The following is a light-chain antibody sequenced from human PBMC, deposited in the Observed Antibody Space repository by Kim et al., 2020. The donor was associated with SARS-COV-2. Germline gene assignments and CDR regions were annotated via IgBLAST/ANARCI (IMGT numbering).Light chain of an antibody. CDR1: SSDVGGYNY. CDR2: DVS. Sequence: QSVLTQPASVSGSPGQSITISCTGTSSDVGGYNYVSWYQQHPGKAPKLVIFDVSARPSGVSNRFSGSKSGNTASLTISGLQAEDEAYYYCSSYTSSSLLDVFGTGTKVTVL. J-gene: IGLJ1*01. V-gene: IGLV2-14*03. CDR3: SSYTSSSLLDV.